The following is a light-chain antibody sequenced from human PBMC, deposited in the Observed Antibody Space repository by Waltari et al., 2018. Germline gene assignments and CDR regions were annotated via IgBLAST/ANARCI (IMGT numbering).Light chain of an antibody. Sequence: DMQMTQSPPSVSASVGDRSTITCRASQDIHTWLAWYQQKPGKAPRLLIYGASSLQSGVPSRFSGSGSGTDFTLTISRLQPEDFATYYCQQANSFPFAFGPGTKVDIK. V-gene: IGKV1-12*01. J-gene: IGKJ3*01. CDR3: QQANSFPFA. CDR2: GAS. CDR1: QDIHTW.